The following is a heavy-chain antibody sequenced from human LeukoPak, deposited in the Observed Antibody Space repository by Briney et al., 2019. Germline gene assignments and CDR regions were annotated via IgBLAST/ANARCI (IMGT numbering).Heavy chain of an antibody. CDR1: GFTFSSYW. J-gene: IGHJ4*02. Sequence: GGSLRLSCAASGFTFSSYWMHWVRQAPGKGLVWVSRINSDGSSTSDADSVKGRFTISRDNAKNTLYLQMNSLRAEDTAVYYCARDLPYYDYVWGSYRYTDYFDYWGQGTLVTVSS. D-gene: IGHD3-16*02. CDR2: INSDGSST. CDR3: ARDLPYYDYVWGSYRYTDYFDY. V-gene: IGHV3-74*01.